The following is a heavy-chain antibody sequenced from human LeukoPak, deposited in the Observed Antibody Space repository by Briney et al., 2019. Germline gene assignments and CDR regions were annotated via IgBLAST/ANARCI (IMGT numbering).Heavy chain of an antibody. CDR1: GFTFSSYA. Sequence: GRSLRLSCAASGFTFSSYAMHWVRQAPGKGLEWVAVISYDGSNKYYADSVKGRFTISRDNSKNTLYLQMNSLRAEDTAVYYCARDKEWFFDYWGQGTLVTVSS. CDR3: ARDKEWFFDY. CDR2: ISYDGSNK. D-gene: IGHD3-3*01. V-gene: IGHV3-30-3*01. J-gene: IGHJ4*02.